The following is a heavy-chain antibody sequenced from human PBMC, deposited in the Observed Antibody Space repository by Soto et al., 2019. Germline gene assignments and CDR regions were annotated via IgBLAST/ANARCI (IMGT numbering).Heavy chain of an antibody. CDR2: ISAYNGNT. CDR1: GYTFTSYG. Sequence: QVQLVQSGAEVKKPGASVKVSCKASGYTFTSYGISWVRQAPGQGLEWMGWISAYNGNTNYAQKLQGRVTMTTDTATSTADRELRSMRSDDTAVYYSARGTWEPNPGGYYYGMDVWGQGTTVTVSS. J-gene: IGHJ6*02. CDR3: ARGTWEPNPGGYYYGMDV. V-gene: IGHV1-18*01. D-gene: IGHD1-26*01.